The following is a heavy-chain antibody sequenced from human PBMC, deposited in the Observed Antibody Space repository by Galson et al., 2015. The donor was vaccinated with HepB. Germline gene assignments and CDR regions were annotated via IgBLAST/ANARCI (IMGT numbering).Heavy chain of an antibody. CDR2: ISWNSGSI. Sequence: LRLSCAASGFTFDDYAMHWVRQAPGKGLEWVSGISWNSGSIGYADSVKGRFTISRDNAKNSLYLQMNSLRAEDTALYYCAKVSGRFLEWAHIDYWGQGTLVTVSS. J-gene: IGHJ4*02. CDR3: AKVSGRFLEWAHIDY. D-gene: IGHD3-3*01. CDR1: GFTFDDYA. V-gene: IGHV3-9*01.